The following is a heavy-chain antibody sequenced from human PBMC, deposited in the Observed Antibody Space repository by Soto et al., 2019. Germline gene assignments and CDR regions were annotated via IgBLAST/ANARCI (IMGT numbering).Heavy chain of an antibody. V-gene: IGHV1-69*15. CDR3: AKDGGADGYFGNGLDP. CDR1: GGTFSNYA. CDR2: IIPIFGTT. J-gene: IGHJ5*02. D-gene: IGHD5-12*01. Sequence: QVQLVQSGAAVKKPGSSVKVSCKASGGTFSNYAITWVRQAPGQGLEWVARIIPIFGTTNVAQKFQGRVTITADESTTTAYMELSGLRSDDTAVYYCAKDGGADGYFGNGLDPWGQGTLVTVSS.